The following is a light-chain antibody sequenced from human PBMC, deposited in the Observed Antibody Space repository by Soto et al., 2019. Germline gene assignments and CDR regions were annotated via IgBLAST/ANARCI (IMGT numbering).Light chain of an antibody. CDR2: DAS. V-gene: IGKV1-5*01. CDR1: QSVSSW. Sequence: DIQMTQSPSTLSASVGDRVTITCRASQSVSSWLVWYRQKPGKAPNLLIYDASSLESGVPSRFSGSGSGTEFTLTISSLQPDDFATYYCQQYYSYSRTFGQGTKLEIK. CDR3: QQYYSYSRT. J-gene: IGKJ2*01.